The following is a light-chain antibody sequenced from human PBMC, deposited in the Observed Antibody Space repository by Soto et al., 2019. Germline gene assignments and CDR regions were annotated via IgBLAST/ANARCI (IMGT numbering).Light chain of an antibody. CDR2: AAS. V-gene: IGKV1D-16*01. J-gene: IGKJ1*01. CDR3: QQYRT. Sequence: IQMTPSPSSLSEFLGDRVPITCRASQGISSWLAWYQQKPEKAPKSLIYAASSLQSGVPSRFSGSGSGTDFTLTISSLQPDDFATYYCQQYRTFGQGTKVDIK. CDR1: QGISSW.